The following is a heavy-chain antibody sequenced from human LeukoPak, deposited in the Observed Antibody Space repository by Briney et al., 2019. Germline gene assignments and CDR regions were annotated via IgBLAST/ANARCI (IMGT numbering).Heavy chain of an antibody. CDR3: ANRGYSYGSIDY. CDR1: GGSISSSSYY. Sequence: SETLSLTCTVSGGSISSSSYYWGWIRQPPGKGLEWIGSIYYSGSTYYNPSLKSRVTISVDTSKNQFSLKLSSVTAADTAVYYCANRGYSYGSIDYWGQGILVTVSS. CDR2: IYYSGST. D-gene: IGHD5-18*01. J-gene: IGHJ4*02. V-gene: IGHV4-39*07.